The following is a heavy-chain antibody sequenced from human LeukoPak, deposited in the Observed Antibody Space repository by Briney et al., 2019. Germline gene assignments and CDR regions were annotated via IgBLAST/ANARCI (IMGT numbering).Heavy chain of an antibody. CDR1: GASLSSSY. CDR2: ISHTGST. J-gene: IGHJ5*02. CDR3: ARDSVYATNWYDP. D-gene: IGHD2-8*01. Sequence: SETLSLTCTVSGASLSSSYWNWIRQSPGKGLEWIGYISHTGSTNYNPSLKSRVTLSVDMSKNSFSLKLTSVTAAVTAVYYCARDSVYATNWYDPWGQGILVTVSS. V-gene: IGHV4-59*12.